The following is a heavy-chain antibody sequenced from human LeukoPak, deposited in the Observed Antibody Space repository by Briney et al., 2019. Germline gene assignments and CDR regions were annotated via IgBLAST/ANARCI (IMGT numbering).Heavy chain of an antibody. CDR3: ARGGYCSGGSCRNWFDP. J-gene: IGHJ5*02. CDR1: GGTFSSYA. CDR2: IIPIFGTA. V-gene: IGHV1-69*05. Sequence: SVKVSCKASGGTFSSYAISWVRQAPGQGHEWMGGIIPIFGTANYAQKFQGRVTITTDESTSTAYMELSSLRSEDTAVYYCARGGYCSGGSCRNWFDPWGQGTLVTVSS. D-gene: IGHD2-15*01.